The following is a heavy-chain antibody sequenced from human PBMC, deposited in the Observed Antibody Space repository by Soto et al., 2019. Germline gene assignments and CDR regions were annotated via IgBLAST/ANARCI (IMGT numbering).Heavy chain of an antibody. J-gene: IGHJ4*02. CDR1: GFTFSSYA. CDR3: AKVNPPNFHGSGYFDY. CDR2: ISGSGGST. V-gene: IGHV3-23*01. Sequence: GGSLRLSCAASGFTFSSYAMSWVRQAPGKGLEWVSAISGSGGSTYYADSVKGRFTISRDNSKNTLCLQMNSLRAEDTAVYYCAKVNPPNFHGSGYFDYWGQGTLVTVSS. D-gene: IGHD3-10*01.